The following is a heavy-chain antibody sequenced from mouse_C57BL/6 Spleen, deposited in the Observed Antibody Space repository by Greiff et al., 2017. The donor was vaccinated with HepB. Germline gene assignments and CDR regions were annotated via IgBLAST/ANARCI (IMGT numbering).Heavy chain of an antibody. V-gene: IGHV1-81*01. CDR3: ARRYYGSSPYFDV. CDR2: IYPRSGNT. Sequence: QVQLQQSGAELARPGASVKLSCKASGYTFTSYGISWVKQRTGQGLEWIGEIYPRSGNTYYNEKFKGKATLTADKSSSTAYMELRSLTSEDSAVYFCARRYYGSSPYFDVWGTGTTVTVSS. D-gene: IGHD1-1*01. CDR1: GYTFTSYG. J-gene: IGHJ1*03.